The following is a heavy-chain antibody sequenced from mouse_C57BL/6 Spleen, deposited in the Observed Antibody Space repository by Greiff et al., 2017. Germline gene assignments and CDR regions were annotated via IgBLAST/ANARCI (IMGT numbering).Heavy chain of an antibody. CDR1: GFTFSSYG. D-gene: IGHD1-1*01. CDR3: ARQGITTPVEVYYAMDY. J-gene: IGHJ4*01. V-gene: IGHV5-6*02. Sequence: VMLVESGGDLVKPGGSLKLSCAASGFTFSSYGMSWVRQTPDKRLAWVATISSGGSYTYYPDSVKGRFTISRDNAKNTLYLQMSSLKSEDTAMYYCARQGITTPVEVYYAMDYWGQGTSVTVSS. CDR2: ISSGGSYT.